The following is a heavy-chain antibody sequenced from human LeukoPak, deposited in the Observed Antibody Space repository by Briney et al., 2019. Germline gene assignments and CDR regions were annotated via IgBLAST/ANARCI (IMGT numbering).Heavy chain of an antibody. CDR3: ARGSSSGWDYYFDY. Sequence: SETLSLTCTVSGGSISSYYWSWIRQPPGKGLEWIGYIYYSGSTNYNPSLKSRVTISVDMSKNQFSLKLSSVTAADTAVYYCARGSSSGWDYYFDYWGQGTLVTVSS. J-gene: IGHJ4*02. CDR2: IYYSGST. CDR1: GGSISSYY. V-gene: IGHV4-59*01. D-gene: IGHD6-19*01.